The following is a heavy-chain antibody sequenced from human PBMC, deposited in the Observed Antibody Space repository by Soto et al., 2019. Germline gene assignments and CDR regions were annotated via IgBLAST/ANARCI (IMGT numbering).Heavy chain of an antibody. CDR2: IKTKTDGGTT. CDR1: GITFSNAW. V-gene: IGHV3-15*01. J-gene: IGHJ3*02. CDR3: TTDERGMGATWDDAFDI. Sequence: EVQVVESGGGLVKPGGSLRLSCAASGITFSNAWMSWVRQAPGKGLEWVGRIKTKTDGGTTDYAAPVKGRFTISRDDSKNTLYLQMNSLKTEDTAVYYCTTDERGMGATWDDAFDIWGQGTMVTVSS. D-gene: IGHD1-26*01.